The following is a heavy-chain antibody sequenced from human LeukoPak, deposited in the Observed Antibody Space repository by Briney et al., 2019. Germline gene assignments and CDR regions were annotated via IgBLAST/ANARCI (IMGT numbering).Heavy chain of an antibody. CDR2: MNPNSGHT. D-gene: IGHD1-26*01. V-gene: IGHV1-8*01. CDR3: ARSIVGVRKRNDY. J-gene: IGHJ4*02. Sequence: ASVKVSCKASGYTFTSYDIIWVRQASGQGLEWMGWMNPNSGHTGYAQKFQGRVTMTRSTSISTAYMELTSLTSEDSAVYYCARSIVGVRKRNDYWGQRTLVTVSS. CDR1: GYTFTSYD.